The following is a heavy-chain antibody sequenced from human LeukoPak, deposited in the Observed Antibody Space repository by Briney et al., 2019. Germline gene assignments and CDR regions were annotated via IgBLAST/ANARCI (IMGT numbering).Heavy chain of an antibody. J-gene: IGHJ4*01. CDR1: GSTFSSYA. CDR2: LSGSGITT. D-gene: IGHD6-19*01. Sequence: PGGSLRLSCEASGSTFSSYAMNWVRQAPGKGLEWVSTLSGSGITTYYADSVKGRFTISRDNSKNTLYLQMNSLRAEDTAVYYCAKGIYSSGWSYFDYWGHGTLVTVSS. V-gene: IGHV3-23*01. CDR3: AKGIYSSGWSYFDY.